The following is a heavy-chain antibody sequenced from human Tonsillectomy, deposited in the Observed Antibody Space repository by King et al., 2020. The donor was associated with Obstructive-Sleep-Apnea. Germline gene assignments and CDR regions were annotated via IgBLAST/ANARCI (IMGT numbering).Heavy chain of an antibody. CDR2: IRYDESIK. Sequence: VQLVESGGGVVQPGGSLRLSCAASGFNFSSYSMHWVRQAPGKGLEWVAFIRYDESIKYFADSVKGRFTVSRDNSKNTLYLHMNGLRAEDTALDYCAKDRQGYQVSDYWGQGTLVTVSS. D-gene: IGHD2-2*01. CDR1: GFNFSSYS. J-gene: IGHJ4*02. V-gene: IGHV3-30*02. CDR3: AKDRQGYQVSDY.